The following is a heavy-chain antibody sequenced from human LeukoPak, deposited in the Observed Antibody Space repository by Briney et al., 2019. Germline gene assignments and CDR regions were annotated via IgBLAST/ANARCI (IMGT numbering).Heavy chain of an antibody. J-gene: IGHJ6*03. CDR1: GGSFSGYY. Sequence: PSETLSLTCAVYGGSFSGYYWSWIRQPPGKGLEWIGEINHSGSTNYNPSLKSRVTISVDTSKNQFSLKLSSVTAADTAVYYCARGRAMVYYYYYMDVWGKGTTVTVSS. V-gene: IGHV4-34*01. CDR2: INHSGST. D-gene: IGHD5-18*01. CDR3: ARGRAMVYYYYYMDV.